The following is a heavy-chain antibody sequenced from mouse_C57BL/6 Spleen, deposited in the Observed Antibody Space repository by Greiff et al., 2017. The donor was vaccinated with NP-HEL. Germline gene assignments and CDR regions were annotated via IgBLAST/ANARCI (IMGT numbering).Heavy chain of an antibody. CDR2: IYPGSGST. J-gene: IGHJ4*01. Sequence: QVQLKQPGAELVKPGASVKMSCKASGYTFTSYWITWVKQRPGQGLEWIGDIYPGSGSTNYNEKFKSKATLTVDTSSSTAYMQLSSLTSEDSAVYYCARFFSHCGYAMDYWGKGTSVTVSS. CDR3: ARFFSHCGYAMDY. CDR1: GYTFTSYW. V-gene: IGHV1-55*01. D-gene: IGHD6-2*01.